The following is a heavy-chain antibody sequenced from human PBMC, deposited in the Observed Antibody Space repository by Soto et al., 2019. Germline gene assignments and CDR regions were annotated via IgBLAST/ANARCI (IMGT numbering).Heavy chain of an antibody. CDR1: GGSISSYY. Sequence: SETLSLTCTVSGGSISSYYWSWIRQPPGKGLEWIGYIYYSGSTYYNPSLKSRVTISVDTSKNQFSLKLSSVTAADTAVYYCARDRCGGDCYASYFYYGMDVWGQGTTVTVSS. J-gene: IGHJ6*02. CDR2: IYYSGST. V-gene: IGHV4-59*12. D-gene: IGHD2-21*02. CDR3: ARDRCGGDCYASYFYYGMDV.